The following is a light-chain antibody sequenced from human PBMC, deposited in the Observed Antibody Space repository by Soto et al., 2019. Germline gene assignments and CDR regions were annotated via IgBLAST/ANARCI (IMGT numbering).Light chain of an antibody. J-gene: IGKJ4*01. CDR1: QSLGGS. CDR2: DGS. Sequence: EIVLTQSPATLSLSPGDRATLSCRASQSLGGSLAWYQQKPGQAPSLLIYDGSKRATGIPARFSGSGSGTDFTLTISGLEPEDFAVYYCQHRTNWPLTFGGGTKVDIK. V-gene: IGKV3-11*01. CDR3: QHRTNWPLT.